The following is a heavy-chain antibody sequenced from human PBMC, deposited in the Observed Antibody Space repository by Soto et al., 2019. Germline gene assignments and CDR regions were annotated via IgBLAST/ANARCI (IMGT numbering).Heavy chain of an antibody. V-gene: IGHV3-21*01. J-gene: IGHJ5*02. CDR2: ISSSSSYI. Sequence: NPGGSLRLSCAASGFTFSSYSMNWVRQAPGKGLEWVSSISSSSSYIYYADSVKGRFTISRDNAKNSLYLQMNSLRAEDTAVYYCARDAGAGTSWFDPWGQGTMVTVSS. CDR3: ARDAGAGTSWFDP. D-gene: IGHD6-13*01. CDR1: GFTFSSYS.